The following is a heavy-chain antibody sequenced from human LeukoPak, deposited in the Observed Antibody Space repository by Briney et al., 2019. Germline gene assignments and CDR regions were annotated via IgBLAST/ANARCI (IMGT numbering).Heavy chain of an antibody. CDR3: ARASDPWLQLT. Sequence: GGSLRLSCAASGFTFSNYWMIWVRQAPGKGLEWVGNIKQDGSQKRYADSVRDRFTISRDNAQTSLYLQMNSLRAEDTAVYYCARASDPWLQLTWGQGTLVTVSA. CDR1: GFTFSNYW. CDR2: IKQDGSQK. V-gene: IGHV3-7*05. D-gene: IGHD5-24*01. J-gene: IGHJ5*02.